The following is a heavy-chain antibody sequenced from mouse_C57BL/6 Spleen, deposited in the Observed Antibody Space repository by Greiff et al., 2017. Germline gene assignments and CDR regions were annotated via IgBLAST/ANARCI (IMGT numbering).Heavy chain of an antibody. Sequence: VQLQQSGAELVKPGASVKISCKASGYAFSSYWMNWVKQRPGKGLEWIGQIYPGDGDTNYNGKFKGKATLTADKSSSTAYMQLSSLTSEDSAVYFVENYEGYYGSSLWYFDYWGQGTTLTVSS. CDR3: ENYEGYYGSSLWYFDY. V-gene: IGHV1-80*01. CDR2: IYPGDGDT. D-gene: IGHD1-1*01. J-gene: IGHJ2*01. CDR1: GYAFSSYW.